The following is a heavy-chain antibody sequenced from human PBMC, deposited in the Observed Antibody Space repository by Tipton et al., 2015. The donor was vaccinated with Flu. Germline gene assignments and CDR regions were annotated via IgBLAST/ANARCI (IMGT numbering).Heavy chain of an antibody. CDR2: INPSGGST. D-gene: IGHD2-15*01. CDR3: AKGGSLLLFAVNWFHP. Sequence: QVQLVQSGAEVKKPGASVKVSCKASGYTFTSYYMHWVRQAPGQGLEWMGIINPSGGSTSYAQKFQGRVTMTRDTSTSTVYMELSSLRSEDTAVYYCAKGGSLLLFAVNWFHPWGQGTLVTVSS. CDR1: GYTFTSYY. J-gene: IGHJ5*02. V-gene: IGHV1-46*01.